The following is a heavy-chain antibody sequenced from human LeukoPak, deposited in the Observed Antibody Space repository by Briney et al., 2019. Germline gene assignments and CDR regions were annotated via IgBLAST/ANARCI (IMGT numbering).Heavy chain of an antibody. D-gene: IGHD6-13*01. V-gene: IGHV4-61*02. J-gene: IGHJ5*02. CDR2: IYTSGST. Sequence: SETLSLTCTVSGGSISSGSYYWSWIRQPAGKGLEWIGRIYTSGSTNYNPSLKSRVTISVDTSKNQFSLKLSSVTAADTAVYYCARLFSRYSSTWGQGTLVTVSS. CDR3: ARLFSRYSST. CDR1: GGSISSGSYY.